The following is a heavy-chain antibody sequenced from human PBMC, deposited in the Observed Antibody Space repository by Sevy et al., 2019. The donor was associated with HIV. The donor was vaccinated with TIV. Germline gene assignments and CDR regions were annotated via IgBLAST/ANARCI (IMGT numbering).Heavy chain of an antibody. CDR3: ARVVTIFGRSMDV. CDR1: GGSISIANHY. J-gene: IGHJ6*02. V-gene: IGHV4-31*03. CDR2: MYYSGST. D-gene: IGHD3-3*01. Sequence: SQTLSLTCTVAGGSISIANHYWSWIRQHPGKGLEWIGYMYYSGSTYYNPSLKSRVTISVDTSKNQFSLKLSSVTAADTAVYYCARVVTIFGRSMDVWGQGTTVTVSS.